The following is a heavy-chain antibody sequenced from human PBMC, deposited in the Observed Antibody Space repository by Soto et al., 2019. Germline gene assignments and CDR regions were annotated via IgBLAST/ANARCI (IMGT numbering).Heavy chain of an antibody. CDR1: GDSVSSNSAA. J-gene: IGHJ4*02. Sequence: QSQTLSLTCAISGDSVSSNSAAWNWIRQSPSRGLEWLGRTYYRSKWYNDYAVSVKSRITINPDTSKNQFSLQLNSVTPEDTAVYYCARDGYSGSFRFRGVSSFFDYWGQGTLVTVSS. V-gene: IGHV6-1*01. CDR2: TYYRSKWYN. D-gene: IGHD1-26*01. CDR3: ARDGYSGSFRFRGVSSFFDY.